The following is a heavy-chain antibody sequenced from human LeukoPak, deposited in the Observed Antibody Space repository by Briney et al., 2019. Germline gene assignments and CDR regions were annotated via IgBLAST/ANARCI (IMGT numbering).Heavy chain of an antibody. CDR2: LTDSGGTT. D-gene: IGHD5-24*01. CDR3: AKKRDAFDM. Sequence: GGSLRLSCVASGFTFGNYAMGWLRQAPGRRPEWVSSLTDSGGTTYYVDPVKGRFAISRDNSKNTLYLHMNSLRADDTAVYYCAKKRDAFDMWGQGTVVTVSS. V-gene: IGHV3-23*01. CDR1: GFTFGNYA. J-gene: IGHJ3*02.